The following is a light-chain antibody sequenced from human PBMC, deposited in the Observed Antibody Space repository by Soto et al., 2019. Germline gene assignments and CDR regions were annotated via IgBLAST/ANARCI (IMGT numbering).Light chain of an antibody. V-gene: IGLV2-8*01. CDR3: SSYTGSNNVVV. J-gene: IGLJ2*01. CDR1: SSDVGYYNY. CDR2: EVS. Sequence: QSALTQPPSASGSPGQSVTISFTGTSSDVGYYNYVSWYQQHPGKAPKLMIYEVSKRPSGVPDRFSGSKSGNTAALTVSGLQAEDEADYYCSSYTGSNNVVVFGGGTKLTVL.